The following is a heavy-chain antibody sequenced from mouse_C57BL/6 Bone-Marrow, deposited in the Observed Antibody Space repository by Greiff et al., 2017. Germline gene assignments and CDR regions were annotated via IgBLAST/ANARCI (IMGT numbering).Heavy chain of an antibody. J-gene: IGHJ4*01. D-gene: IGHD1-1*01. CDR1: GYTFTSYW. CDR2: IYPSDSET. Sequence: QVQLKQPGAELVRPGSSVKLSCKASGYTFTSYWMDWVKQRPGQGLEWIGNIYPSDSETHYNQKFKDKATLTVDKSSSTAYMQLSRLTSEDSAVYYCARHYYGRGTYAMDYWGQGTSVTVAS. V-gene: IGHV1-61*01. CDR3: ARHYYGRGTYAMDY.